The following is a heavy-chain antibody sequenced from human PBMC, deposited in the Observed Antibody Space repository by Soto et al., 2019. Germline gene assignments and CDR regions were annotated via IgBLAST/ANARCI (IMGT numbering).Heavy chain of an antibody. D-gene: IGHD3-3*01. CDR2: IYNSGST. Sequence: QVQLQESGPGMVKPSETLYLTCSVSGGSIGSYYWSWIRQPPGKGLEWIGYIYNSGSTNYNPSLKSRVTISVDTSKNQFSLKLSSVTAADTAVYYCARGGWRQIDYWGQGTLVTVSS. CDR3: ARGGWRQIDY. CDR1: GGSIGSYY. J-gene: IGHJ4*02. V-gene: IGHV4-59*08.